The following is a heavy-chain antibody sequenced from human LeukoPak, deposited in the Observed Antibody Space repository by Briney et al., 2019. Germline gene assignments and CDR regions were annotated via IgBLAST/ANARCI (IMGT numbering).Heavy chain of an antibody. CDR2: INHSGST. D-gene: IGHD3-22*01. J-gene: IGHJ4*02. V-gene: IGHV4-34*01. Sequence: SETLSLTCTVSGGSISSYYWSWIRQPPGKGLEWIGEINHSGSTNYNPSLKSRVTISVDTSKNQFSLKLSSVTAADTAVYYCARDSSGYARWGQGTLVTVSS. CDR1: GGSISSYY. CDR3: ARDSSGYAR.